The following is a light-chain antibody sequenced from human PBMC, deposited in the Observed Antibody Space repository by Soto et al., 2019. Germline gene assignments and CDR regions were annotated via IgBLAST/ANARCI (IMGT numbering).Light chain of an antibody. CDR3: SSYTSSSFVV. Sequence: QSALTQPASVSGSPGQSITISCTGTSSDVGGYNYVSWYQQHPGKAPKLMIYDVSNRPSGVSNRFSGSKSGNTASLTISGQAAEDADYYYCSSYTSSSFVVFGGGTKLTVL. CDR2: DVS. V-gene: IGLV2-14*01. CDR1: SSDVGGYNY. J-gene: IGLJ2*01.